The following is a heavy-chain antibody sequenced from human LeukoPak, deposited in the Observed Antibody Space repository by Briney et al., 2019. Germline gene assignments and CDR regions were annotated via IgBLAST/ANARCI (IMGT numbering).Heavy chain of an antibody. CDR1: GFTFNTYG. CDR2: IRFDGTNK. V-gene: IGHV3-30*02. D-gene: IGHD3-10*01. Sequence: GGSLRLSCAASGFTFNTYGMHWVRQAPGKGLESVAFIRFDGTNKYYADSVKGRFTISRDNAKNSLYLQMNSLRAGDTAVYYCATYIIGPTIDYWGQGTLVTVSS. CDR3: ATYIIGPTIDY. J-gene: IGHJ4*02.